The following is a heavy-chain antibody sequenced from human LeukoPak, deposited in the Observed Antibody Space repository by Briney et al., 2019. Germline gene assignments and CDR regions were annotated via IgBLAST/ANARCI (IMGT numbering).Heavy chain of an antibody. Sequence: PSETLSLTCTVSGGSISSYYWSWIGQPPGKGLEWIGYIYHSGGTNYNPSLKSRVTISVETSKNQFSLKLSSVTAADTAVYYCARDLRSSGYLSWYFDLWGRSTLVTASS. CDR1: GGSISSYY. CDR2: IYHSGGT. D-gene: IGHD3-22*01. V-gene: IGHV4-59*01. J-gene: IGHJ2*01. CDR3: ARDLRSSGYLSWYFDL.